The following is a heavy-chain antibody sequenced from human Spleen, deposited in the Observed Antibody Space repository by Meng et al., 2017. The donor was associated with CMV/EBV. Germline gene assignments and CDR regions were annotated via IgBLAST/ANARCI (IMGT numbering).Heavy chain of an antibody. CDR1: L. Sequence: LWTWGRQVPGKGLEWIGEINHSGSTNYNPSLKSRVTISVDTSKNQFSLKLSSVTAADTAVYYCARGRGYYDSSGYYLPKGLYYFDYWGQGTLVTVSS. CDR3: ARGRGYYDSSGYYLPKGLYYFDY. V-gene: IGHV4-34*01. CDR2: INHSGST. D-gene: IGHD3-22*01. J-gene: IGHJ4*02.